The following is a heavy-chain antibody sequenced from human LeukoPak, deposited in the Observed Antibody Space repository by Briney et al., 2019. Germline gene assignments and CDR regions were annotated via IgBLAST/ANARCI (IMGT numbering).Heavy chain of an antibody. Sequence: SETLSLTCAVSGGSISSYYWSWIRQPAGKGLEWIGRIYTSGSTNYNPSLKSRVTMSVDTSKNQFSLKLSSVTAADTAVYYCARARGEDLFYYYYYMDVWGKGTTVTVSS. V-gene: IGHV4-4*07. CDR3: ARARGEDLFYYYYYMDV. CDR2: IYTSGST. CDR1: GGSISSYY. J-gene: IGHJ6*03. D-gene: IGHD3-10*01.